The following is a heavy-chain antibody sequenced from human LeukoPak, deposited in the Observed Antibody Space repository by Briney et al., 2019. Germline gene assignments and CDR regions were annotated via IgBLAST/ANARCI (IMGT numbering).Heavy chain of an antibody. J-gene: IGHJ3*01. D-gene: IGHD2-21*01. CDR3: ANSRTFDV. CDR1: GYTFSSYT. CDR2: ISSTSSTM. V-gene: IGHV3-48*02. Sequence: GGSLRLSCAASGYTFSSYTMNWVRQAPGKGLEWLSQISSTSSTMYYADSVKGRFTISRDNAENSLYLQMNSLRDEDTAVYYCANSRTFDVWGQGTMVTVSP.